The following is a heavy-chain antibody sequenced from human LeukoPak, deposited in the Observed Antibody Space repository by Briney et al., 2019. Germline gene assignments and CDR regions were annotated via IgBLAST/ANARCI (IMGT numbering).Heavy chain of an antibody. CDR1: GGSISSGGYS. CDR2: IYHSGST. J-gene: IGHJ4*02. V-gene: IGHV4-30-2*01. D-gene: IGHD5-12*01. Sequence: SETLSLTCAVSGGSISSGGYSWSWIRQPPGKGLEWIGYIYHSGSTYYNPSLKSRVTISVVRSKNQFSLKLSSVTAADTAVYYCARAGGGYDFEYYFDYWGQGTLVTVSS. CDR3: ARAGGGYDFEYYFDY.